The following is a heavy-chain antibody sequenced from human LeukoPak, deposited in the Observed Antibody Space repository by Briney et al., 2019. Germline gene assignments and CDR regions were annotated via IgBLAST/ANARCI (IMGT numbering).Heavy chain of an antibody. CDR2: IIPIFGTA. J-gene: IGHJ4*02. CDR1: GGAFSSYA. CDR3: ASKRGGATSKYFDY. V-gene: IGHV1-69*05. D-gene: IGHD2-21*01. Sequence: SVKVSCKASGGAFSSYAISWVRQAPGQGLEWMGGIIPIFGTANYAQKFQGRVTITTDESTSTAYMELSSLRSEDTAVYYCASKRGGATSKYFDYWGQGTLVTVSS.